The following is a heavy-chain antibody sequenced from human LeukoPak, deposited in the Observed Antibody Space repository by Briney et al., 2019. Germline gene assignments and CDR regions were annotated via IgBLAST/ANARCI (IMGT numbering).Heavy chain of an antibody. CDR3: AKDPRSYCGGDCYFADFDY. Sequence: GGSLRLSCAASGFTFSGYAMSWVRQAPGKGLEWVSAISGSGGSTYYADSVKGRFTISRDNSKNTLYLQMNSLRAEDTAVYYCAKDPRSYCGGDCYFADFDYWGQGTLVTVSS. CDR1: GFTFSGYA. J-gene: IGHJ4*02. V-gene: IGHV3-23*01. D-gene: IGHD2-21*02. CDR2: ISGSGGST.